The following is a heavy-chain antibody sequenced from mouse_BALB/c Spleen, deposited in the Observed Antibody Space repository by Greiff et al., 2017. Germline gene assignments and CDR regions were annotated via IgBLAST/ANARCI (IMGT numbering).Heavy chain of an antibody. Sequence: QVQLQQSGAELARPGASVKMSCKASGYTFTSYTMHWVKQRPGQGLEWIGYINPSSGYTNYNQKFKDKATLTADKSSSTAYMQLSSLTSEDSAVYYCAIYGNYYAMDYWGQGTSVTVAS. V-gene: IGHV1-4*01. J-gene: IGHJ4*01. CDR1: GYTFTSYT. CDR2: INPSSGYT. D-gene: IGHD2-1*01. CDR3: AIYGNYYAMDY.